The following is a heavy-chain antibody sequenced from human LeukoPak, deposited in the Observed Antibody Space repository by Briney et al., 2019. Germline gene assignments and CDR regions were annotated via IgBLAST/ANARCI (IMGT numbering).Heavy chain of an antibody. Sequence: PGGSLRLSCAASGFTFSSYAMHWVRQAPGKGLEWVAVISYDGSNKYYADSVKGRFTISRDNSKNTLYLQMNSLRAEDTAVYHCASQSPLKSELGKDYWGQGTLVTVSS. CDR2: ISYDGSNK. D-gene: IGHD7-27*01. J-gene: IGHJ4*02. CDR3: ASQSPLKSELGKDY. CDR1: GFTFSSYA. V-gene: IGHV3-30-3*01.